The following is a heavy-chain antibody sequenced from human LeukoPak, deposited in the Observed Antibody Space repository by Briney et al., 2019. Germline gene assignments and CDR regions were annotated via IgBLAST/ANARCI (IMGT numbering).Heavy chain of an antibody. CDR2: INWNGGST. CDR1: GFTFYDYG. Sequence: GGSLRLSCAASGFTFYDYGMSWVRQAPGKGLEWVSGINWNGGSTVYGDSVKGRFTISRDNAKNSLYLQMNSLRAEDTALYYCARSIAAAGSPFDYWGQGTLVTVSS. V-gene: IGHV3-20*04. CDR3: ARSIAAAGSPFDY. J-gene: IGHJ4*02. D-gene: IGHD6-13*01.